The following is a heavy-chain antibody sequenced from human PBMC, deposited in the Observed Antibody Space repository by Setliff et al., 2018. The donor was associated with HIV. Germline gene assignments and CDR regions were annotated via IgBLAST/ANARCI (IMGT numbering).Heavy chain of an antibody. CDR2: INHSGST. Sequence: SETLSLTCAVYGGSFSGYYWSWIRQPPGKGLEWIGEINHSGSTNYNPSLKSRVTISVDTSKNQFSLKLSSVTAADTAVYYCARVPRITMVRGVIITLSYFDPWGQGTLVTVSS. CDR3: ARVPRITMVRGVIITLSYFDP. V-gene: IGHV4-34*01. CDR1: GGSFSGYY. J-gene: IGHJ4*02. D-gene: IGHD3-10*01.